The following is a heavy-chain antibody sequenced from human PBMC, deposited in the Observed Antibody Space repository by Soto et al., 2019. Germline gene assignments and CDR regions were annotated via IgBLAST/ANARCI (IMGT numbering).Heavy chain of an antibody. V-gene: IGHV1-69*01. J-gene: IGHJ3*02. Sequence: QVQLVQSGAEVKKPGSSVKVSCKASGGTFSSYAISWVRQAPGQGLEWMGGIIPIFGTANYAQKFQGRVTITADESTTPANRKLRGRGPEDTAFYYWGGGNPPPVAGTWAFDIWGQGTMVTVSS. CDR2: IIPIFGTA. D-gene: IGHD6-19*01. CDR1: GGTFSSYA. CDR3: GGGNPPPVAGTWAFDI.